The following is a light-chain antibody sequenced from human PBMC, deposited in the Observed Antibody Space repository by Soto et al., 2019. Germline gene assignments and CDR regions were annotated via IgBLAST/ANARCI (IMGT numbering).Light chain of an antibody. V-gene: IGKV3-15*01. CDR1: QSVSNS. Sequence: ETLLTQSPATLSMSPGETATLSCRASQSVSNSLAWYRQRPGQPPSLLIYATSTRATGVPARFTGSGSGTEFTLTISSLQSEDFAVYYCQLYGDSPMYTFGQGTKLEIK. CDR3: QLYGDSPMYT. CDR2: ATS. J-gene: IGKJ2*01.